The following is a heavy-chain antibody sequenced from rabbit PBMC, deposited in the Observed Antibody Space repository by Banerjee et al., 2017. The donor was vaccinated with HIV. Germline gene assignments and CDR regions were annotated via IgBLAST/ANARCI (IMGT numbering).Heavy chain of an antibody. CDR3: ARDHSGGGAYSGLYFDL. CDR1: GFDFSSNA. J-gene: IGHJ4*01. Sequence: QSLEESGGDLVKPGASLKLSCKASGFDFSSNAMCWVRQAPGKGLEWIGIIYGGKGSTDYASWVNGRFTISSDNAQNTVDLQMNSLTAADTATYFCARDHSGGGAYSGLYFDLWGPGTLVTVS. V-gene: IGHV1S7*01. D-gene: IGHD6-1*01. CDR2: IYGGKGST.